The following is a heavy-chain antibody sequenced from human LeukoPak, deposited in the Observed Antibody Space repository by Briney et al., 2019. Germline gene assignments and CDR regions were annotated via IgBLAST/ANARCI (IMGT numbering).Heavy chain of an antibody. J-gene: IGHJ4*02. CDR3: ARDDSPKTADY. D-gene: IGHD2-21*02. CDR2: ISGSGGST. Sequence: GGSLRLSCAASGFTFGSYAMYWVRQAPGKGLEWVSGISGSGGSTFYADSVKGRFTISRDNSENTVYLQMNNLRAEDTALYYCARDDSPKTADYWGQGTLVTVSS. V-gene: IGHV3-23*01. CDR1: GFTFGSYA.